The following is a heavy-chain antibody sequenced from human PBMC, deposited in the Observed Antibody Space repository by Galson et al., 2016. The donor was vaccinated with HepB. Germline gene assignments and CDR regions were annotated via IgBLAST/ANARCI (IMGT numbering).Heavy chain of an antibody. CDR3: ARALPDYVIYLIQYAFDY. V-gene: IGHV3-30-3*01. D-gene: IGHD4-17*01. Sequence: SLRLSCAASGFTFSNYAMHWVRQAPGKGLEWVAVISYDGSNKYYADSVKGRFTISRDNSKNTLYLQMNSLRVEDTAVYYCARALPDYVIYLIQYAFDYWGQGTLVTVSS. CDR1: GFTFSNYA. J-gene: IGHJ4*02. CDR2: ISYDGSNK.